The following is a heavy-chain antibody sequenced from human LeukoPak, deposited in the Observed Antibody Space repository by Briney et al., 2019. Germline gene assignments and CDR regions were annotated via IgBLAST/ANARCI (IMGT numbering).Heavy chain of an antibody. Sequence: GGSLRLSCAASGFTFSSYSMNWVRQAPGKGLEWVSSISSSSSYIYYADSVKGRFTISKDNAKNSLYLQMNSLRAEDTAVYYCARVEGYGSYEGDYWGQGTLVTVSS. D-gene: IGHD5-18*01. CDR1: GFTFSSYS. J-gene: IGHJ4*02. CDR3: ARVEGYGSYEGDY. CDR2: ISSSSSYI. V-gene: IGHV3-21*01.